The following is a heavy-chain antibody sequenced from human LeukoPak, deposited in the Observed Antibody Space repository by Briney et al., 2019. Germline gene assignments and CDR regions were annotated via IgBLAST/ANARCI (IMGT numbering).Heavy chain of an antibody. J-gene: IGHJ4*02. D-gene: IGHD3-10*01. CDR1: GLTFSSYG. CDR2: ISYDGSNK. CDR3: ARVDYGSGSWGYFDY. Sequence: GGSLRLSCAASGLTFSSYGMHWVRQAPGKGLEWVAVISYDGSNKYYADSVKGRFTISRDNSKNTLYLQMNSLRAEDTAVYYCARVDYGSGSWGYFDYWSQGTLVTVSS. V-gene: IGHV3-30*03.